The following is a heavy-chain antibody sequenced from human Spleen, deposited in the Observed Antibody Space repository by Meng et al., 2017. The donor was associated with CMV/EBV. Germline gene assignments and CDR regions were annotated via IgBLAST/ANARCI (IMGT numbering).Heavy chain of an antibody. J-gene: IGHJ6*02. CDR1: GDRFTTYW. CDR2: IWPTDSDT. V-gene: IGHV5-51*01. Sequence: GESLKISCTDSGDRFTTYWIGWVRQMPGKGLEWMGIIWPTDSDTRYSPSFRGQVIISADKSISTAYLQWSSLKASDTAMYYCARRDYGMDVWGQGTTVTVSS. CDR3: ARRDYGMDV.